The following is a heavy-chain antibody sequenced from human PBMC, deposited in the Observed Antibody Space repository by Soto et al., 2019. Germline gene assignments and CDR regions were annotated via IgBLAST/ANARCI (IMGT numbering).Heavy chain of an antibody. CDR2: ISGSGGST. V-gene: IGHV3-23*01. D-gene: IGHD3-9*01. CDR3: ANMEDGTFWLSANSDY. Sequence: PGGSLRLSCAASGFTFSSYAMSWVRQAPGKGLEWVSAISGSGGSTYYADSVKGRFTISRDNSKNTLYLQMNSLRAEDTAVYYCANMEDGTFWLSANSDYWGQGTLVTVSS. J-gene: IGHJ4*02. CDR1: GFTFSSYA.